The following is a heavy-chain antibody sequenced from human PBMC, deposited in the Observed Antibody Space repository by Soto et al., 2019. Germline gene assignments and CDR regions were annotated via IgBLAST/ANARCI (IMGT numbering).Heavy chain of an antibody. J-gene: IGHJ4*02. D-gene: IGHD6-6*01. CDR2: IYYSGST. V-gene: IGHV4-59*01. Sequence: SETLSLTCTVSGGSISSYYWSWIRQPPGKGLEWIGYIYYSGSTNYNPSLKSRVTISVDTSKNQFSLKLSSVTAADTAVYYCASGGISSSLYFDYWGQGTLVTVSS. CDR1: GGSISSYY. CDR3: ASGGISSSLYFDY.